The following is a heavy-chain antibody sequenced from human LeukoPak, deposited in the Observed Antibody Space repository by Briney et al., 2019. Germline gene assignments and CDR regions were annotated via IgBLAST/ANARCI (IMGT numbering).Heavy chain of an antibody. J-gene: IGHJ5*02. CDR2: FDPEDGET. Sequence: ASVKVSCKASGYTFTSYYMHWVRQAPGKGLEWMGGFDPEDGETIYAQKFQGRVTMTEDTSTDTAYMELSSLRSEDTAVYYCATDFFGIAARPSDPWGQGTLVTVSS. CDR3: ATDFFGIAARPSDP. V-gene: IGHV1-24*01. CDR1: GYTFTSYY. D-gene: IGHD6-6*01.